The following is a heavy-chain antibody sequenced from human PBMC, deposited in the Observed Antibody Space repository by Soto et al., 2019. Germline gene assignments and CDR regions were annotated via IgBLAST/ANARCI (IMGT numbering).Heavy chain of an antibody. J-gene: IGHJ4*02. D-gene: IGHD3-22*01. CDR3: ARDPLHYYDSSGPMF. V-gene: IGHV3-30-3*01. Sequence: GGSLRLSCAASGFTFSSYAMHWVRQAPGKGLEWVAVISYDGSNKYYADSVKGRLTISRGNSKNTLYLQMNSLRAEDTAVYYCARDPLHYYDSSGPMFWGQGTLVTVSS. CDR1: GFTFSSYA. CDR2: ISYDGSNK.